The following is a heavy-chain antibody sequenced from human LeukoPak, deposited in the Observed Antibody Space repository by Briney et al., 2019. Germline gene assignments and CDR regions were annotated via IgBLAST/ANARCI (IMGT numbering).Heavy chain of an antibody. Sequence: SVKVSCKASGGTFSSYAISWVRQAPGQGLEWMGGIIPIFGTANYAQKSQGRVTITADESTSTAYMELSSLRSEDTAVYYCASKGGCSSTSCYEEDYWGQGTLVTVSS. CDR3: ASKGGCSSTSCYEEDY. CDR1: GGTFSSYA. V-gene: IGHV1-69*13. CDR2: IIPIFGTA. J-gene: IGHJ4*02. D-gene: IGHD2-2*01.